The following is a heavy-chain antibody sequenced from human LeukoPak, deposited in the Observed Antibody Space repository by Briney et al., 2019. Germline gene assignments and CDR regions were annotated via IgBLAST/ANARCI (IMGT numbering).Heavy chain of an antibody. V-gene: IGHV1-2*02. CDR2: INPNSGGT. CDR1: GYTFTDYH. CDR3: ARGRGSIVVAPTAAHNFDS. J-gene: IGHJ4*02. D-gene: IGHD2-15*01. Sequence: GASVKVSCKASGYTFTDYHLHWVRQAPGQGPEWMGWINPNSGGTNYAQKFQGRVTMTRDTTISTAYMELSGLRSDDTAVYYCARGRGSIVVAPTAAHNFDSWGQGTLVTVSS.